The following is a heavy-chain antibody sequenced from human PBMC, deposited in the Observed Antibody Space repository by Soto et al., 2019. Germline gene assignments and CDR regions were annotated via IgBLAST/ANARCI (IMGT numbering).Heavy chain of an antibody. J-gene: IGHJ4*02. CDR3: TRAPRSTSTGTGAF. V-gene: IGHV3-74*01. D-gene: IGHD1-1*01. CDR1: GFTFSMYW. Sequence: GGSLRLSCAASGFTFSMYWVHWDRQVPGKGPEWVSRTNDDGSKTNYADAVKGRFTISIDDAKNTWYLQMNDLRAEDTAVYFCTRAPRSTSTGTGAFWGQGTLVTVSS. CDR2: TNDDGSKT.